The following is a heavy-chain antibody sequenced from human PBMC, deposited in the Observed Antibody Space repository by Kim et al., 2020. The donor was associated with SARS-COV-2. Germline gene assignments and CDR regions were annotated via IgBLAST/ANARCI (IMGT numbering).Heavy chain of an antibody. CDR1: SDSISSYY. J-gene: IGHJ4*02. V-gene: IGHV4-59*01. CDR3: TRSEGRGSWHQFDY. Sequence: SETLSLTCTVSSDSISSYYWSWIRQLPGKGLEWLGYIYYSGSTDYNPSLKSRVTISWDTSKNQVSLDVTSVSAADTAVYYCTRSEGRGSWHQFDYWGQR. D-gene: IGHD6-13*01. CDR2: IYYSGST.